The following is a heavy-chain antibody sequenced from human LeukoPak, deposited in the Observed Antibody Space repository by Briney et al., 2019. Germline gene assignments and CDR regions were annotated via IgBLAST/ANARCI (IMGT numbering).Heavy chain of an antibody. J-gene: IGHJ4*02. D-gene: IGHD1-1*01. V-gene: IGHV3-7*01. CDR1: GFTFTNDF. CDR2: MKVDGSDI. CDR3: AARSDNWYVLDY. Sequence: GGSLRLSCAASGFTFTNDFMTWVRQAPGKGLEWVANMKVDGSDIHYVDSVKGRFTISSDNARNSLYLQMNTLRVEDTAVYYCAARSDNWYVLDYWGQGTLVTVSS.